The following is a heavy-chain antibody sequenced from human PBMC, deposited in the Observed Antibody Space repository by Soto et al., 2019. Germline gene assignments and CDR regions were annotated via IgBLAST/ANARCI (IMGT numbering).Heavy chain of an antibody. Sequence: QVHLVQSGAEVRKPGASVKVSCKASGYTFTSYDINWVRQATGQGLEWMGWMNPHSGNTAYAQKFQGRVTMTRNTPISTAHMELTSLRSEDTAVYYCARERTRGFDPWGQGTLVTVSS. V-gene: IGHV1-8*01. CDR1: GYTFTSYD. CDR3: ARERTRGFDP. J-gene: IGHJ5*02. CDR2: MNPHSGNT.